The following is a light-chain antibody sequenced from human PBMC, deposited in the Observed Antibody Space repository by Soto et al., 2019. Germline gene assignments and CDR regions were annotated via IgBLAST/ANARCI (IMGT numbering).Light chain of an antibody. V-gene: IGKV1-12*01. Sequence: IQLTQSPSTLSASVGDRVTITCQASQSISSWLAWYQQKPGKAPNLLIYTGSSLQSGVPSRFSGSGSGTDFTLTINSLKPEDFETYYCQQAASFPITFGQGTRLEIK. CDR1: QSISSW. CDR3: QQAASFPIT. CDR2: TGS. J-gene: IGKJ5*01.